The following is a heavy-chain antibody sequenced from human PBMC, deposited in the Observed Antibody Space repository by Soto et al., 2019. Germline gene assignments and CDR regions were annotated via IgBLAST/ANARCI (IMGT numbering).Heavy chain of an antibody. CDR3: ARRYCSSTSCYDPSGYNWFDP. V-gene: IGHV1-18*01. D-gene: IGHD2-2*01. Sequence: GASVKVSCKASGYTFTSYGISWVRQAPGQGLEWMGWISAYNGNTNYAQKLQGRVTMTTDTSTSTAYMELRSLRSDDTAVYYCARRYCSSTSCYDPSGYNWFDPWGQGTLVTVSS. CDR1: GYTFTSYG. CDR2: ISAYNGNT. J-gene: IGHJ5*02.